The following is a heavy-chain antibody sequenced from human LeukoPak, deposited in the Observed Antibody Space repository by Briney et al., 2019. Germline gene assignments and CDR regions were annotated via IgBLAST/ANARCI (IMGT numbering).Heavy chain of an antibody. V-gene: IGHV4-39*07. D-gene: IGHD2-21*02. CDR2: VHYSGSS. Sequence: PSETLSLTCTVSGGSIRSNIHYCAWIRQPPGEGLEWIGIVHYSGSSYYNPSLTSRATISVDTSKNQFSLKVRSVTAADTAMYSCAREVMTVPDAFDHWGQGTLVTVSS. CDR1: GGSIRSNIHY. J-gene: IGHJ4*02. CDR3: AREVMTVPDAFDH.